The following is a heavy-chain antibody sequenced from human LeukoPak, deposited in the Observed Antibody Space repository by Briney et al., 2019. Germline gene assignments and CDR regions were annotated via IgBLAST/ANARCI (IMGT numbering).Heavy chain of an antibody. J-gene: IGHJ4*02. V-gene: IGHV4-59*01. CDR2: IYYSGSI. CDR1: GASTSSYY. Sequence: SETLSLTCTVSGASTSSYYWSWIRQPPGEGLEWIGDIYYSGSIKYNPSLKSRVTMSVDTSKNQFSLKLSSVTAADTAIYYCARENPSGYYNRPIDYWGQGTLVTVSS. CDR3: ARENPSGYYNRPIDY. D-gene: IGHD3-22*01.